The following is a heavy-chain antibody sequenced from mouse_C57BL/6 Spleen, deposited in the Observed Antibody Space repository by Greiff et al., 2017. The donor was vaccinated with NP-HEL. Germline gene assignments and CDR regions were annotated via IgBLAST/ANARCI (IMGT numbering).Heavy chain of an antibody. V-gene: IGHV1-64*01. D-gene: IGHD2-4*01. CDR1: GYTFTSYW. J-gene: IGHJ4*01. CDR2: IHPNSGST. Sequence: QVQLQQPGAELVKPGASVKLSCKASGYTFTSYWMHWVKQRPGQGLEWIGMIHPNSGSTNYNEKFKGKATLTADKSSSTAYMQLSSLTSEDSAVYFCARAHYDVDYYAMDYWGQGTSVTVSS. CDR3: ARAHYDVDYYAMDY.